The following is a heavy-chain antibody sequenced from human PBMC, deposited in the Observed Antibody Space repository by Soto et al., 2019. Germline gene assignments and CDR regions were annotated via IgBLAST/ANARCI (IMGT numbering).Heavy chain of an antibody. CDR2: ISSSGSTI. V-gene: IGHV3-11*01. CDR1: SDYY. CDR3: ARDDYGGNSGWFDP. J-gene: IGHJ5*02. Sequence: SDYYMSWLRQAPGKGLEWVSYISSSGSTIYYADSVKGRFTISRDNAKNSLYLQMNSLRAEDTAVYYCARDDYGGNSGWFDPWGQGTPVTVSS. D-gene: IGHD4-17*01.